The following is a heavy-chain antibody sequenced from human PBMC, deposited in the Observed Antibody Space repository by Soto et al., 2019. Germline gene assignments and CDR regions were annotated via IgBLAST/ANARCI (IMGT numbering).Heavy chain of an antibody. CDR2: ISSSSSYT. CDR3: ARDDIVVVPAAMYVGYYYYGMDV. J-gene: IGHJ6*02. CDR1: GFTFSDYY. Sequence: QVQLVESGGGLVKPGGSLRLSCAASGFTFSDYYMSWIRQAPGKGLEWVSYISSSSSYTNYADSVKGRFTISRDNAKNSLYMQMNSLRPEDSAVYYCARDDIVVVPAAMYVGYYYYGMDVWGQGTTVTVSS. V-gene: IGHV3-11*05. D-gene: IGHD2-2*01.